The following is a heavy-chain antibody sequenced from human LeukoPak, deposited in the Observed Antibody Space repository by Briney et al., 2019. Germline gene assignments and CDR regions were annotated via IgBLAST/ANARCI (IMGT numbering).Heavy chain of an antibody. V-gene: IGHV4-34*01. Sequence: SETLSLTCAVYGGSFSGYYWSWIRQPPGKGLEWIGEINHSGGTNYNPSLKSRVTISVDTSKNQFSLKLSSVTAADTAVYYCARGREMAIDYWGQGTLVTVSS. CDR2: INHSGGT. D-gene: IGHD5-24*01. CDR1: GGSFSGYY. J-gene: IGHJ4*02. CDR3: ARGREMAIDY.